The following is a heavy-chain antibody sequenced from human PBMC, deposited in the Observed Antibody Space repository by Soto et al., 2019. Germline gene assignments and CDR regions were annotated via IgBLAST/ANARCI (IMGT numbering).Heavy chain of an antibody. Sequence: QITLKESGPTLVKPTQTLTLTCTVSGFSLNTYGVGVGWIRHPPGKALEWLALIYWDDDKRYSPSLKSRLTITKDTSKNQVVLTMTNMDPVDTVTYYCARALGSWGAYYFDYWGQGTLVTVSS. CDR1: GFSLNTYGVG. CDR3: ARALGSWGAYYFDY. V-gene: IGHV2-5*02. D-gene: IGHD3-16*01. J-gene: IGHJ4*02. CDR2: IYWDDDK.